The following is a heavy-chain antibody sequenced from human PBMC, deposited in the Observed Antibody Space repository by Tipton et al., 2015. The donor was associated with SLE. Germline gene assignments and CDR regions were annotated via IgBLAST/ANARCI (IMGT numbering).Heavy chain of an antibody. CDR2: LKSKTDGGTT. V-gene: IGHV3-15*01. CDR3: ARGVGDNIWGSLPYYYYAMDV. CDR1: GFTFSNAW. J-gene: IGHJ6*02. Sequence: GSLRLSCAASGFTFSNAWMSWVRQAPGKGLEWVGRLKSKTDGGTTDYAAPVKGRFTISRDASKNTLYLQMNSLKTEDTAVYYCARGVGDNIWGSLPYYYYAMDVWGQGTTVTVSS. D-gene: IGHD3-16*01.